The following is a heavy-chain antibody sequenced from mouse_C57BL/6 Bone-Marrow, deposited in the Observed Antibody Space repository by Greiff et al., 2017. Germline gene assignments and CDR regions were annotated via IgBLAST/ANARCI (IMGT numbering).Heavy chain of an antibody. V-gene: IGHV1-82*01. CDR2: IYPGDGDT. D-gene: IGHD2-2*01. J-gene: IGHJ3*01. CDR3: ARGGYDAWFAY. CDR1: GYAFSSSW. Sequence: VQLQQSGPELVKPGASVKISCKASGYAFSSSWMNWVKQRPGKGLEWIGRIYPGDGDTNYKGKFKGKATLTADKSSRTAYMQLSSLTSEDSAVYFCARGGYDAWFAYWGQGTLVTVSA.